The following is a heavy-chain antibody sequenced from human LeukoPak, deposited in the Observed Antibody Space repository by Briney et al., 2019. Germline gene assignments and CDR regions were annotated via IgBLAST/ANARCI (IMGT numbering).Heavy chain of an antibody. Sequence: QTGGSLRLSCAASGFTFSSYAMHWVRQAPGKGLEWVAVISYDGSNKYYADSVKGRFTISRDNSKNTLYLQMNSLRAEDTAVYYCAREYQSLLTKNARTQYYYYYGMDVWGQGTTVTVSS. D-gene: IGHD4-11*01. V-gene: IGHV3-30*04. CDR3: AREYQSLLTKNARTQYYYYYGMDV. CDR2: ISYDGSNK. J-gene: IGHJ6*02. CDR1: GFTFSSYA.